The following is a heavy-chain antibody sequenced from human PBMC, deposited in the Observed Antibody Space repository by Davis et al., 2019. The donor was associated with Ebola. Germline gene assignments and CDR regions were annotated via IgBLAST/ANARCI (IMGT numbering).Heavy chain of an antibody. J-gene: IGHJ4*02. V-gene: IGHV3-11*04. CDR1: GFTFSDYY. CDR2: ISSDGSII. Sequence: GESLKISCAASGFTFSDYYMSWIRQAPGKGLEWVSYISSDGSIIDYADSVKGRFTVSRDNAKKSLYLQMNSLRAEDTAVYYCVRDGEAFDSRGAYEVPFDHWGQGTLVTVSS. CDR3: VRDGEAFDSRGAYEVPFDH. D-gene: IGHD3-22*01.